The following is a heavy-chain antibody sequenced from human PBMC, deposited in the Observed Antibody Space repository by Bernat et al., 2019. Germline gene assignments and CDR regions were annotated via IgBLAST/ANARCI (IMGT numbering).Heavy chain of an antibody. CDR1: GFTFSSYS. CDR2: ISSSSSYI. J-gene: IGHJ6*02. D-gene: IGHD5/OR15-5a*01. Sequence: EVQLVESGGGLVKPGGSLRLSCAASGFTFSSYSMNWVRQAPGKGLEWVSSISSSSSYIYYADSVKGRFTISRDNAKNSLYLQMNSLRAEDTAVYYCARVRELSSEGTPRGLRQAISGGMDVWGQGTTVTVSS. V-gene: IGHV3-21*01. CDR3: ARVRELSSEGTPRGLRQAISGGMDV.